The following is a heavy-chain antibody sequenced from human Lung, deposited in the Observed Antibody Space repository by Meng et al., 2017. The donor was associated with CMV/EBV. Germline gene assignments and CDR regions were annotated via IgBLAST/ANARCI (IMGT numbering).Heavy chain of an antibody. J-gene: IGHJ4*02. CDR3: ARAGTTVTFFDH. V-gene: IGHV3-21*01. CDR1: GFAFRSYS. Sequence: ESLKISCAASGFAFRSYSMNWVRQPPGKGLEWVASISSSVSDVYSADSVKGRFIISRDNGRDSLYLQMNSLRAEDTGVYYCARAGTTVTFFDHWGPGPPVTVTS. CDR2: ISSSVSDV. D-gene: IGHD4-17*01.